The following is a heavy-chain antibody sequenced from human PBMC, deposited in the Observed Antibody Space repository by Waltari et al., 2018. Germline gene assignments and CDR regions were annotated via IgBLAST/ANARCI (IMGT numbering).Heavy chain of an antibody. J-gene: IGHJ4*02. D-gene: IGHD6-19*01. Sequence: QVHLVESGGGVGQPGMSLGLSCTASGFTFINYAMHWVRQGPGKGVCLLVFISADGGTKYYADSVKSRFIISRDKSTNTLHLQMNSLTTEDAAVYYCARDRQGASGCSGEITHWGQGTLVTVSS. CDR2: ISADGGTK. V-gene: IGHV3-30*04. CDR1: GFTFINYA. CDR3: ARDRQGASGCSGEITH.